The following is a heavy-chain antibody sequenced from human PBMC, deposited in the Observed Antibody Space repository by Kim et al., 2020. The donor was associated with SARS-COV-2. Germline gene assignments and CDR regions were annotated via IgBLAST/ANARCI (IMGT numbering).Heavy chain of an antibody. Sequence: GSSTDYADSGTGRFTISRDSAKRSVSLQMNSLTPEDTAVYYCVREPSNWGQGTLVTVSS. V-gene: IGHV3-11*01. J-gene: IGHJ4*02. CDR2: GSST. CDR3: VREPSN.